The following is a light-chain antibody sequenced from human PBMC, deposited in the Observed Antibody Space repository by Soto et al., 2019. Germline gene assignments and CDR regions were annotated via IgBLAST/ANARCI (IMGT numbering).Light chain of an antibody. CDR3: ASWEDTLSGPV. J-gene: IGLJ3*02. CDR1: SSNIGSND. CDR2: RNN. Sequence: QSVLTQPPSTSGTPGQRVSIYCSGSSSNIGSNDVYWYQHVPGAAPKLLIYRNNRRPSGVPDRFSGSKSGSAVSLAISGLRSEDEADYYCASWEDTLSGPVFGGGTKLTVL. V-gene: IGLV1-47*01.